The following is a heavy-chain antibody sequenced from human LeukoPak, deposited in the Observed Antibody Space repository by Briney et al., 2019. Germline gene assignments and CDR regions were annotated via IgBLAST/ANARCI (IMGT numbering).Heavy chain of an antibody. CDR1: GYTFTGYS. J-gene: IGHJ3*02. CDR2: INPNSGGT. Sequence: ASVKVSCKASGYTFTGYSMHWVRQAPGQGLEWMGWINPNSGGTNYAQKFQGRVTMTRDTSISTAYMELSRLRSDDTAVYYCARAVGYYDFWGGYYVDGRDAFDIWGQGTMVTVSS. D-gene: IGHD3-3*01. CDR3: ARAVGYYDFWGGYYVDGRDAFDI. V-gene: IGHV1-2*02.